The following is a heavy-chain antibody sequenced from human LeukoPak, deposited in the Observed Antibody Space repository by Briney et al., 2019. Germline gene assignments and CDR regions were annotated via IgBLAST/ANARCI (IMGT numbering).Heavy chain of an antibody. CDR2: MNPSNGNT. D-gene: IGHD3-9*01. CDR3: ARAPTGSYYNFDY. Sequence: ASVKVSCKASGYTFTSYGINWVRQATGQGLEWMGWMNPSNGNTGYAEKFQGRVTITRKNSISTAYMEVSSLRSDDTAVYYCARAPTGSYYNFDYWGQGTLVTVSS. CDR1: GYTFTSYG. J-gene: IGHJ4*02. V-gene: IGHV1-8*03.